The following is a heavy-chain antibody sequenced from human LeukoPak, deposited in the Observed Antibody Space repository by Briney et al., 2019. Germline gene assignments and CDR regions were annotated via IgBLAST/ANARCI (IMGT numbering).Heavy chain of an antibody. Sequence: ASVKVSCKASGYTFTSYYMHWVRQAPGQGLEWMGWINPNSGGTNYAQKFQGRVTMTGDTSISTAYMELSRLRSDDTAVYYCARDTTYSYGPFDYWGQGTLVTVSS. CDR1: GYTFTSYY. CDR2: INPNSGGT. J-gene: IGHJ4*02. CDR3: ARDTTYSYGPFDY. D-gene: IGHD5-18*01. V-gene: IGHV1-2*02.